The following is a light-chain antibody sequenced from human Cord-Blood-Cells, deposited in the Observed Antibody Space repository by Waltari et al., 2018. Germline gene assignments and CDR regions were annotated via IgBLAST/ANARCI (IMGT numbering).Light chain of an antibody. J-gene: IGLJ1*01. CDR1: SSDVRGYNY. CDR3: SSYTSSSTLV. CDR2: EVS. Sequence: QSALTQPASVSGSPGQSITISCTGTSSDVRGYNYVSLYQHHPGKAPKLMVYEVSNLPSGVSNRFSGSKSGNTASLTISGLQAEDEADYYCSSYTSSSTLVFGTGTKVTVL. V-gene: IGLV2-14*01.